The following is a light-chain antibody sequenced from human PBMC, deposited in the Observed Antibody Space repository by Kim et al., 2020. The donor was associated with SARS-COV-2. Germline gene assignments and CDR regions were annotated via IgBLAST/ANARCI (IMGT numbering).Light chain of an antibody. CDR2: SNS. CDR1: SSNIGSYT. CDR3: AAWDDRLNGWV. V-gene: IGLV1-44*01. Sequence: GQRVTISCSGSSSNIGSYTVNWYQQLPGTAPKLLIYSNSQRPSGVPDRFSGSKSGTAASLAISGLQSEDEADYYCAAWDDRLNGWVFGGGTQVTVL. J-gene: IGLJ3*02.